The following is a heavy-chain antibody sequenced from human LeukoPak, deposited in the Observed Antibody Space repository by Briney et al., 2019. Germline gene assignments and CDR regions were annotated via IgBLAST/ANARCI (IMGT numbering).Heavy chain of an antibody. CDR2: ISPYSGDT. Sequence: ASVKVSCKAFGYTFTSYGITWVRQAPGQELEWMGWISPYSGDTNYAQKIQGRVTMTTDTSTSTAYMDLRSLRFDDTAVYYCARANIPAPYYYYYMDVWGKGTTVTVSS. CDR3: ARANIPAPYYYYYMDV. CDR1: GYTFTSYG. D-gene: IGHD2-2*01. V-gene: IGHV1-18*01. J-gene: IGHJ6*03.